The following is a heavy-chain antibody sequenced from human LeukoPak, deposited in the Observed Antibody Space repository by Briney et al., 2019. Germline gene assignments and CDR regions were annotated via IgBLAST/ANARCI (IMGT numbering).Heavy chain of an antibody. Sequence: SEALSLTCIVSGGSISRYYWGWIRQPPGKGLEWIGYIYYSGSTKNNPSLKSRVTISVDTSKNQFSLKLSSVTAADTAVYYCASILVARGLLDYWGQGTLVTVSS. CDR1: GGSISRYY. D-gene: IGHD2-21*01. CDR3: ASILVARGLLDY. CDR2: IYYSGST. V-gene: IGHV4-59*08. J-gene: IGHJ4*02.